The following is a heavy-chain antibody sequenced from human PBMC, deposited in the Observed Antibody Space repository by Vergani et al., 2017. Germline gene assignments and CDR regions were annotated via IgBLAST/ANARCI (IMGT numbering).Heavy chain of an antibody. D-gene: IGHD2-2*01. Sequence: QLVESGGGWVQPGGSLRLSCVVSGFDFSSSIMNWVRQAPGKGLEWVSFVSTGTKSQSYADSVKGRFTISRDSANNSLYLKMDSLRAEDTAVYYCAREYSSTSGRAFDFWGQGTKVTVSS. V-gene: IGHV3-48*01. CDR2: VSTGTKSQ. CDR1: GFDFSSSI. CDR3: AREYSSTSGRAFDF. J-gene: IGHJ3*01.